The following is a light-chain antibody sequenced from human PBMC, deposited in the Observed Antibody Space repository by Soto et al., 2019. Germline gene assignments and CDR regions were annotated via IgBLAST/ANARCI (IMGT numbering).Light chain of an antibody. CDR1: QSISSY. CDR2: DAS. Sequence: EIVLTQSPATLSLSPGERATLSCRASQSISSYLAWYQQKPGQAPRLLIYDASNRATGIPARFSGSGSGTYFTLTIRSLEPEDFAVYYCQQRSNWPLTFGPGTKVDIK. V-gene: IGKV3-11*01. J-gene: IGKJ3*01. CDR3: QQRSNWPLT.